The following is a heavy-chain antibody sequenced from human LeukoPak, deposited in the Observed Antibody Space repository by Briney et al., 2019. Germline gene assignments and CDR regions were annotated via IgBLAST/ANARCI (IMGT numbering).Heavy chain of an antibody. J-gene: IGHJ4*02. CDR1: GGSISSYY. CDR2: IFYSGST. V-gene: IGHV4-59*08. D-gene: IGHD1-26*01. Sequence: SETLSLTCSVSGGSISSYYWSWIRQPPGKGLEWIGYIFYSGSTNYNPSLKSRVTISLDTSKNQFSLKLSSVTAADTAVYYCATQARIEGATGYFDYWGQGTLVTVSS. CDR3: ATQARIEGATGYFDY.